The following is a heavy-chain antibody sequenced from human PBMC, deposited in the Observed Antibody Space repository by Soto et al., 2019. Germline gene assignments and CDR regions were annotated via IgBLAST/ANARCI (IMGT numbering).Heavy chain of an antibody. D-gene: IGHD2-15*01. CDR3: ARGRYCSGGRCYYNPTQVDY. Sequence: SVKVSCKASVGTFSSYTISWVRQAPGQGLEWMGRIIPILGIANYAQKFQGRVTITADKSTSTAYMELSSLRSEDTAVYYCARGRYCSGGRCYYNPTQVDYWGQGTLVTVSS. CDR2: IIPILGIA. J-gene: IGHJ4*02. V-gene: IGHV1-69*02. CDR1: VGTFSSYT.